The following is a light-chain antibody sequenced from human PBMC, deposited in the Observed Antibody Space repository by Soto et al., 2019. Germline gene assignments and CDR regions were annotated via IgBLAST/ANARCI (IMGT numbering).Light chain of an antibody. Sequence: EIVLTQSPGTLSLSPGERATLSCRASQSVRSSYLAWYQQKLGQAPRLLIYGVSNRATGIPDRFSGSGSGTEFTLTISRLESEDFAVYYCQQYGTSPRTFGQGTKVEIK. J-gene: IGKJ1*01. CDR2: GVS. CDR1: QSVRSSY. CDR3: QQYGTSPRT. V-gene: IGKV3-20*01.